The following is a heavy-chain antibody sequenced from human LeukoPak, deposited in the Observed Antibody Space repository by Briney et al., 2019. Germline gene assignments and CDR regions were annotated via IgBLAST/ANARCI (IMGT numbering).Heavy chain of an antibody. Sequence: GGSLRLSCAASGFTFSSYSMNWVRQAPGKGLEWVSSISSSSSYIYYADSVKGRFTISRDNAKNSLYLQMNSLRAEDTAVYYCARDVDCSSTSCYTRYYYYYYYMDVWGKGTTVTVSS. D-gene: IGHD2-2*02. V-gene: IGHV3-21*01. J-gene: IGHJ6*03. CDR1: GFTFSSYS. CDR3: ARDVDCSSTSCYTRYYYYYYYMDV. CDR2: ISSSSSYI.